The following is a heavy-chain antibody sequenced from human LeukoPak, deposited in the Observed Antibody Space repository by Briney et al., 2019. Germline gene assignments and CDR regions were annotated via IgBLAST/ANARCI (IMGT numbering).Heavy chain of an antibody. V-gene: IGHV3-7*01. CDR3: ARAGYCSSTSCYNYFDY. Sequence: GGSLRLSCAASGFTFSSYRMSWVRQAPGKGLEWVANIKQDGSEKYYVDSVKGRFTISRDNAKNSLYLQMNSLRAEDTAVYYCARAGYCSSTSCYNYFDYWGQGTLVTVSS. J-gene: IGHJ4*02. CDR1: GFTFSSYR. D-gene: IGHD2-2*02. CDR2: IKQDGSEK.